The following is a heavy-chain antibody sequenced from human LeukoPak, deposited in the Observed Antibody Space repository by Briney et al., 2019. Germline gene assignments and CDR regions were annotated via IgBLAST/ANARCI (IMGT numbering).Heavy chain of an antibody. V-gene: IGHV3-21*01. CDR3: ARAGSGWPLDY. D-gene: IGHD6-19*01. CDR2: ISSSSSYI. CDR1: GFTFSSYS. Sequence: GGSLRLSCAASGFTFSSYSMNWVRQAPGKGLEWVSSISSSSSYIYYADSVKGRFTISRDNAKNSLYLKMNSLRAEDTAVYYCARAGSGWPLDYWGQGTLVTVSS. J-gene: IGHJ4*02.